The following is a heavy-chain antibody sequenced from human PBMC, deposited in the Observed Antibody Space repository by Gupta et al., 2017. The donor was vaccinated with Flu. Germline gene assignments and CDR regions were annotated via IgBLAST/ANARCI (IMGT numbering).Heavy chain of an antibody. Sequence: QVQLVQSGAEVKKPGSSVTVSCKASGVTFRSYAINWVRQASGQGLEWMGGIIPVFGPTNVAQKFQGIGTITADEATSTAYMELSGLRSEDTAAYYCARKGGGHCSGGTGYSFDYWGQGTLVTVSS. J-gene: IGHJ4*02. CDR2: IIPVFGPT. CDR3: ARKGGGHCSGGTGYSFDY. D-gene: IGHD2-15*01. V-gene: IGHV1-69*01. CDR1: GVTFRSYA.